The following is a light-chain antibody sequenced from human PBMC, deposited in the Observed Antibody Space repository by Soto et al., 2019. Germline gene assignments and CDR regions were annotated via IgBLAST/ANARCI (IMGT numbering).Light chain of an antibody. CDR1: QTI. V-gene: IGKV1-39*01. CDR2: AAS. Sequence: DIQMTQSPSSLSASVGDRVTITCRASQTINWYQQKPGKAPKLLIYAASSLQSGVPSRFSGSGSGTDFTLTISSLQPEDFATYYCQQSYSTPWTFGQGTKVEIK. J-gene: IGKJ1*01. CDR3: QQSYSTPWT.